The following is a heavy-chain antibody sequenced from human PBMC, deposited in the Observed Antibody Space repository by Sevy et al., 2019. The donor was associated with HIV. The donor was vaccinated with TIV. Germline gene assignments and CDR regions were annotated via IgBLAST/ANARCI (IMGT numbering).Heavy chain of an antibody. CDR3: ARRDLSGWYFDF. CDR2: ISSSSDSSRTL. V-gene: IGHV3-48*01. J-gene: IGHJ4*01. D-gene: IGHD6-19*01. Sequence: GGSLRLSCVASGFTFSSYSMNWVRQAPGKGLEWVSYISSSSDSSRTLYYADSGKGGFSNSRENAKNSVHVQMTSLRVEDRAVYYCARRDLSGWYFDFWGHGTLVTVSS. CDR1: GFTFSSYS.